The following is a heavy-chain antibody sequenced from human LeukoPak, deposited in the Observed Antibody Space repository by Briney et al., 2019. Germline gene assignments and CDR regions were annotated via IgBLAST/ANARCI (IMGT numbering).Heavy chain of an antibody. CDR3: ARDQGSGWYLGQYFQH. D-gene: IGHD6-19*01. V-gene: IGHV1-69*13. Sequence: SVKVSCKASGGTFSSYAISWVRQAPGQGLEWMGGIIPIFGTANYAQKFQGRVTITADESTSTAYVELSSLRSEDTAVYYCARDQGSGWYLGQYFQHWGQGTLVTVSS. J-gene: IGHJ1*01. CDR2: IIPIFGTA. CDR1: GGTFSSYA.